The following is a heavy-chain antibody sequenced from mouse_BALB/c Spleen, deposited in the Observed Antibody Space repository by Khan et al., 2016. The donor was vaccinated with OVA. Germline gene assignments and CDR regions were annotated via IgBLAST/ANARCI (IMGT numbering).Heavy chain of an antibody. J-gene: IGHJ3*01. D-gene: IGHD1-1*01. CDR3: ARAFYYGAWFAY. Sequence: QVQLKQSGPGLVAPSQTLSITCTVSGFSLTSYGVHWVRQPPGKGLEWLGVIWAGGSTNHNPALMSRLTISKDNSKSQVFFKMNSLQTDDTAVYYCARAFYYGAWFAYWGQGTLVTVSA. CDR1: GFSLTSYG. CDR2: IWAGGST. V-gene: IGHV2-9*02.